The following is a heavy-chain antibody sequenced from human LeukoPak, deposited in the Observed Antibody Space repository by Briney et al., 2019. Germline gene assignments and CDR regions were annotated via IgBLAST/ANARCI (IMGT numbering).Heavy chain of an antibody. J-gene: IGHJ6*03. D-gene: IGHD3-10*01. CDR3: ASDGSPRGYYSYSMDV. CDR1: GFTVSSTY. Sequence: PGGSLRLSCAASGFTVSSTYMNWVRQAPGKGLEWVSIIYSSGSTYYPDSVKGRFTISRDNSNNKLYLQMNSLPDEDTDVYYCASDGSPRGYYSYSMDVWGKGTTVTVSS. CDR2: IYSSGST. V-gene: IGHV3-53*01.